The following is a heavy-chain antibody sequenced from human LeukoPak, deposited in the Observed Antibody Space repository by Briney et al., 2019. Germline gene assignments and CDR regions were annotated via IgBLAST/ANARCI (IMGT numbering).Heavy chain of an antibody. D-gene: IGHD6-13*01. CDR2: INPSGGST. CDR3: ARHPMPGYSSSWSFDY. CDR1: GYTFTSYY. V-gene: IGHV1-46*01. J-gene: IGHJ4*02. Sequence: PGRSLRLSCAASGYTFTSYYMHWVRQAPGQGLEWMGIINPSGGSTSYAQKFQGRVTMTRDTSTSTVYMELSSLRSEDTAVYYCARHPMPGYSSSWSFDYWGQGTLVTVSS.